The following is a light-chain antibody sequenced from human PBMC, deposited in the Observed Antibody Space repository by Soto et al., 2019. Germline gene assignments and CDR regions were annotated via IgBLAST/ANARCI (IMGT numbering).Light chain of an antibody. J-gene: IGKJ2*01. Sequence: AIQMTQSPSSLSASVGDRVTITCRASQGVRNDLGWYKQKPGKAPKLLIYAASSVQSGVPSRFSGSGSGTDFTLTISSLQPEDYATYYCLQDYNYPLTFGQGTKLEIK. CDR2: AAS. CDR1: QGVRND. CDR3: LQDYNYPLT. V-gene: IGKV1-6*01.